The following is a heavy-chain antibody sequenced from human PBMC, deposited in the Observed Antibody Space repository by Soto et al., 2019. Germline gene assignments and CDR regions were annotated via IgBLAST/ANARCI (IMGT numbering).Heavy chain of an antibody. J-gene: IGHJ4*02. CDR2: ISWNSGSI. D-gene: IGHD3-3*01. V-gene: IGHV3-9*01. Sequence: EVQLVESGGGLVQPGRSLRLSCAASGFTFDDYAMHWVRQAPGKGLEWVSGISWNSGSIGYADSVKGRFTISRDNGKNCLYLQMNRGRAEDTALYYCAKDSGKTYYDFWSGYLDFDYWGQGTLVTVSS. CDR3: AKDSGKTYYDFWSGYLDFDY. CDR1: GFTFDDYA.